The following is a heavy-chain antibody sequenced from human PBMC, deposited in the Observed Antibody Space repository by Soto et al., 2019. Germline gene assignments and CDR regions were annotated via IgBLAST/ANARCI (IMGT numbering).Heavy chain of an antibody. CDR2: ISPYNDYT. J-gene: IGHJ6*02. CDR3: ARGGYYDNSWGKLSHYGLDV. D-gene: IGHD3-16*01. V-gene: IGHV1-18*01. CDR1: GYTFIRYG. Sequence: QVQLAQSANEVKKPGASVRVSCKAAGYTFIRYGIAWVRQAPGQGLEWMGWISPYNDYTVYAQKFQGRVSMTADTSTRTVYMNLTGLKSDDTAVYYCARGGYYDNSWGKLSHYGLDVWGQGTSVSVSS.